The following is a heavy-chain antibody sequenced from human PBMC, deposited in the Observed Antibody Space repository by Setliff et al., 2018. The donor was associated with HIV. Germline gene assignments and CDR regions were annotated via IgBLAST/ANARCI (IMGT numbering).Heavy chain of an antibody. Sequence: PGGSLRLSCAASGYKFGIYWMHWVRQVPGKGLVWVSHIKSDGSGTKYADSVKGRFTMSRDDAKNSLFLQMNSLKAEDTAVYFCARVRARYSSGWSFDYWGQGTPVTVSS. V-gene: IGHV3-74*01. J-gene: IGHJ4*02. CDR2: IKSDGSGT. D-gene: IGHD6-25*01. CDR3: ARVRARYSSGWSFDY. CDR1: GYKFGIYW.